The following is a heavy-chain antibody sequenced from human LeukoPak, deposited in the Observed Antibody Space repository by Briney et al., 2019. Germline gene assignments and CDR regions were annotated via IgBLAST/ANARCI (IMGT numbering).Heavy chain of an antibody. CDR2: ISDSGSTK. J-gene: IGHJ3*02. CDR3: AKKWSGDYDSSGVNDAFDI. V-gene: IGHV3-48*03. CDR1: GFTFSSYE. D-gene: IGHD3-22*01. Sequence: PGGSLRLSCAASGFTFSSYEMNWVRQAPGKGLEWVSYISDSGSTKYYADSVKGRFTISRDNSKNTLYLQMNSLRAEDTAVYYCAKKWSGDYDSSGVNDAFDIWGQGTMVTVSS.